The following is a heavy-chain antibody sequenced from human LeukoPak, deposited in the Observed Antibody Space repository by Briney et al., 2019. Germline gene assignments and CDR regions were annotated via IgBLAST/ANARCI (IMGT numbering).Heavy chain of an antibody. CDR2: IRSDGSDK. CDR1: GFTFSSFS. Sequence: GGSLRLSCAASGFTFSSFSMHWVRQAPGKGLEWVAFIRSDGSDKYYADSLKGRFTISRDNSKNTLYLQLNNLRTEGTAVYHCATRAFSSTTYGFGFWGQGTLVTVSS. CDR3: ATRAFSSTTYGFGF. J-gene: IGHJ4*02. D-gene: IGHD3-16*01. V-gene: IGHV3-30*02.